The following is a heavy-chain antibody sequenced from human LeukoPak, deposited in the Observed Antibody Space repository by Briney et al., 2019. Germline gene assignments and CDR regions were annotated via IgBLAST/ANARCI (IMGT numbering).Heavy chain of an antibody. J-gene: IGHJ4*02. Sequence: GGSLRLSCAASGFTFSSYGMHWVRQAPGKGLEWVAFIRYDGSNKYYADSVKGRFTISRDKSKNTLYLQMNSLRAEDTAVYYCAKDFGFLEWLLDYWGQGTLVTVSS. CDR2: IRYDGSNK. V-gene: IGHV3-30*02. D-gene: IGHD3-3*01. CDR3: AKDFGFLEWLLDY. CDR1: GFTFSSYG.